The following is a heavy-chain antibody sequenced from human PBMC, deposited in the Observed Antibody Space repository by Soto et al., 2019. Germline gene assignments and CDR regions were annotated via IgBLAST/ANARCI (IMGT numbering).Heavy chain of an antibody. D-gene: IGHD2-21*02. CDR3: AREETAWPLAYGLDV. V-gene: IGHV3-21*01. J-gene: IGHJ6*02. CDR1: GFTFSTYS. Sequence: GALRVSCAASGFTFSTYSMHWVRQAPGKGLEWVSSIGARSDIYYADSVKGRFTISRDNAKNSLSLQMNSLRAEDTGVYYCAREETAWPLAYGLDVWGQGTTVTVSS. CDR2: IGARSDI.